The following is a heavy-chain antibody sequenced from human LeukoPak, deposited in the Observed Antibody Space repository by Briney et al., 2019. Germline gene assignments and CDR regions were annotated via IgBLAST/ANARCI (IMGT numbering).Heavy chain of an antibody. CDR2: IYSGGST. CDR3: AKVPHEIVPAAIPYFDY. V-gene: IGHV3-53*01. D-gene: IGHD2-2*01. Sequence: GGSLRLSCAASGFTVSSNYMSWVRQAPGKGLEWVSVIYSGGSTYYADSVKGRFTISRDNSKNTLYLQMNSLRAEDTAVYYCAKVPHEIVPAAIPYFDYWGQGTLVTVSS. CDR1: GFTVSSNY. J-gene: IGHJ4*02.